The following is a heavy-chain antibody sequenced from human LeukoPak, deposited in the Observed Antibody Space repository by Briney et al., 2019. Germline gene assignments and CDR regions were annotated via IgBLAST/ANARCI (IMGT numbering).Heavy chain of an antibody. CDR2: ISYDGSNK. V-gene: IGHV3-30-3*01. J-gene: IGHJ6*03. CDR1: GFTFSSYA. D-gene: IGHD6-6*01. Sequence: GRSLRLSCAASGFTFSSYAMHWVRQAPGKGLEWVAVISYDGSNKYYADSVKGRFTISRDNSKNTLYLQMNSLRAEDTAVYYCARDGEQLGAYYYYYMDVWGKGTTVTVSS. CDR3: ARDGEQLGAYYYYYMDV.